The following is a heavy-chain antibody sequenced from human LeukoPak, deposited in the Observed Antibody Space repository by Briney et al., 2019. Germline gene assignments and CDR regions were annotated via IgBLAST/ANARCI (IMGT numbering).Heavy chain of an antibody. CDR1: GYTFTGYY. J-gene: IGHJ6*02. V-gene: IGHV1-18*04. CDR3: ARDRRGRDTAMVPYYGMDV. Sequence: ASVKVSCKAAGYTFTGYYIHWVRQAPGQGLEWIGWINPDSGDTHYAQKLQGRVTMTTDTSTSTAYMELRSLRSDDTAVYYCARDRRGRDTAMVPYYGMDVWGQGTTVTVSS. D-gene: IGHD5-18*01. CDR2: INPDSGDT.